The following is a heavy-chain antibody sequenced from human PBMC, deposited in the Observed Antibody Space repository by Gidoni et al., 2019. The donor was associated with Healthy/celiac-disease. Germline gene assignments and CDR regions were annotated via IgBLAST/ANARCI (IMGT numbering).Heavy chain of an antibody. CDR1: GGIFRSYA. D-gene: IGHD3-3*01. Sequence: QVQLVQSGAEVKKPGSSVKVSCKASGGIFRSYAISWVRQAPGQGLEWMGGIIPSFGTANYAQKVKGRVTITADKSTSTAYMERSSRRSEDTAVYYCARRGGYTIFGVNSNYMDVWGKGTTVTVSS. V-gene: IGHV1-69*06. CDR3: ARRGGYTIFGVNSNYMDV. CDR2: IIPSFGTA. J-gene: IGHJ6*03.